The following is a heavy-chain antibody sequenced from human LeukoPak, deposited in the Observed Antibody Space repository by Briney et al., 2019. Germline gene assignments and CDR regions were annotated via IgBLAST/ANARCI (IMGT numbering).Heavy chain of an antibody. D-gene: IGHD2-15*01. CDR2: IYYSGST. CDR3: ARDLLTRGYYYYMDV. Sequence: PSETLSLTCTVSGGSISSYYWSWIRQPPGKGLEWIGYIYYSGSTNYNPSLKSRVTISVDTSKNQFSLKLSSVTAADTAVYYCARDLLTRGYYYYMDVWGKGTTVTVSS. J-gene: IGHJ6*03. V-gene: IGHV4-59*01. CDR1: GGSISSYY.